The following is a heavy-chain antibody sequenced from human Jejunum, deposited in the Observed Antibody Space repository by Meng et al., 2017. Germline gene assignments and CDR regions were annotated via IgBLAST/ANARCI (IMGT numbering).Heavy chain of an antibody. CDR1: GFTFSSYW. CDR2: INVDAGTI. Sequence: EVGLVESGGGLVQPGGSLRLSCAASGFTFSSYWMHWVRQAPGKGLEWVSQINVDAGTITYADSVKGRFTISRDNAKNTLYLQMNSLRVEDTAVYFCARVQKGYCDYSGQGTLVTVSS. V-gene: IGHV3-74*01. CDR3: ARVQKGYCDY. J-gene: IGHJ4*02. D-gene: IGHD4-11*01.